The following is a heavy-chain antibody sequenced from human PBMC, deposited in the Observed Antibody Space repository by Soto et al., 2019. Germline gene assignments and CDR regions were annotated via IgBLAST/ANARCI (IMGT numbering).Heavy chain of an antibody. CDR3: ARGYYDILTGYSPYYYYYMDV. CDR1: GYTFTSYC. Sequence: ASVKVSCKASGYTFTSYCMHWVRQAPGQGLEWMGIINPSGGSTSYAQKFQGRVTMTRDTSTSTVYMELSSLRSEDTAVYYCARGYYDILTGYSPYYYYYMDVWGKGTTVTVSS. CDR2: INPSGGST. V-gene: IGHV1-46*03. J-gene: IGHJ6*03. D-gene: IGHD3-9*01.